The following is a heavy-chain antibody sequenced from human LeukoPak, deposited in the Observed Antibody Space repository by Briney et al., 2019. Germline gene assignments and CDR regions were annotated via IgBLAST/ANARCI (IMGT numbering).Heavy chain of an antibody. J-gene: IGHJ6*04. Sequence: GGSLRLSCAASGFTFDDYGMSWVRQAPGKGLEWVSGINRNAGSTGYADSLKGRFTISRDNAKNSLYLQMNSLRAEDTAVYYCAELGITVIGGVWGKGTTVTISS. CDR1: GFTFDDYG. CDR2: INRNAGST. V-gene: IGHV3-20*04. CDR3: AELGITVIGGV. D-gene: IGHD3-10*02.